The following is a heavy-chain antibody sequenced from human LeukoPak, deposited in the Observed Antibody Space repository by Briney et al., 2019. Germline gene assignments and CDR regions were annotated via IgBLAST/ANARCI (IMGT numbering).Heavy chain of an antibody. CDR2: IWNEGSKK. J-gene: IGHJ4*02. V-gene: IGHV3-33*06. D-gene: IGHD2-2*01. Sequence: SGGSLRLSCAASGFPFSSYGMHWVRQAPGKGLEWVAVIWNEGSKKLYADSVKGRFTVSRDNHKNVVFLQMNTLRVDDTAVYYCAKDRNIVIIPAAIEGFDYWGLGTLVTVAS. CDR3: AKDRNIVIIPAAIEGFDY. CDR1: GFPFSSYG.